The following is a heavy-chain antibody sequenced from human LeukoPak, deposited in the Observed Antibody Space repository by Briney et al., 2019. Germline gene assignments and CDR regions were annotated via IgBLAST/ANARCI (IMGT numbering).Heavy chain of an antibody. J-gene: IGHJ6*02. CDR3: ARDYSYGHDGGMDV. V-gene: IGHV3-33*01. CDR1: GFTFSNYG. Sequence: GGSLRLSCAASGFTFSNYGMHWVRQAPGKGLEGVAVLWYDGSNKYYADSVKGRFTISRDNSKNTLYLQMNSLRADDTAVYYCARDYSYGHDGGMDVWGQGTTVTVSS. D-gene: IGHD5-18*01. CDR2: LWYDGSNK.